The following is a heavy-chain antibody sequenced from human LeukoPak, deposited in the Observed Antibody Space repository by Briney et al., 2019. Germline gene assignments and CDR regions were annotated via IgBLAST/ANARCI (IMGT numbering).Heavy chain of an antibody. CDR3: ARRIVGATNWFDP. D-gene: IGHD1-26*01. CDR2: INWNGGST. Sequence: PGGSLRLSCAASGFIFDDYGMRWVRQAPGKGLEWVSGINWNGGSTGYADSVKGRFTISRDNAKNSLYLQMSSLRAEDTALYYCARRIVGATNWFDPWGQGTLVTVSS. V-gene: IGHV3-20*04. CDR1: GFIFDDYG. J-gene: IGHJ5*02.